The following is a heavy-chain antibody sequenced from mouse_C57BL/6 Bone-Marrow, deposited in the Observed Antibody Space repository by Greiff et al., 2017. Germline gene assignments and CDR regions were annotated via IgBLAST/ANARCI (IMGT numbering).Heavy chain of an antibody. CDR2: ISNGGGST. CDR3: ARHAYYSNYGAMDY. J-gene: IGHJ4*01. D-gene: IGHD2-5*01. Sequence: DVMLVESGGGLVQPGGSLKLSCAASGFTFSDYYMYWVRQTPEKRLEWVAYISNGGGSTYYPDTVQGRCTISRDNAKNTLYLQMSRLKSEDTAMYYCARHAYYSNYGAMDYWGQGTSVTVSS. V-gene: IGHV5-12*01. CDR1: GFTFSDYY.